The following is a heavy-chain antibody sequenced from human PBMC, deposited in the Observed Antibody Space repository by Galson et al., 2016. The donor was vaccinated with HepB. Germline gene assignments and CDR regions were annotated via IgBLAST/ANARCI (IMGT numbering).Heavy chain of an antibody. D-gene: IGHD6-19*01. J-gene: IGHJ4*02. CDR2: ISYDGTKK. CDR1: GFTFTIPA. CDR3: AVAGDRLV. V-gene: IGHV3-30-3*01. Sequence: SLRLSCAVSGFTFTIPAMHWVRQAPGKGLEWVAVISYDGTKKYYADSVKGRFIISRDNSKNTLYLQMNSLRAEDTAVYYCAVAGDRLVWGQGTLVTVSS.